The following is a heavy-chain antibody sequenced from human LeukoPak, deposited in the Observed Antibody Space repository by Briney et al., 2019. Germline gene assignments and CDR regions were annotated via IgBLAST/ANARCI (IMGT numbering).Heavy chain of an antibody. D-gene: IGHD5-24*01. V-gene: IGHV1-18*01. CDR2: ISAYNGNT. J-gene: IGHJ4*02. CDR3: ARDRGDGYNYDY. CDR1: GYTFTSYG. Sequence: ASVKVSCKASGYTFTSYGISWVRQAPGQGLEWMGWISAYNGNTNYAQKLQGRVTMTTDTSTSTAYMELSRLRSDDTAVYYCARDRGDGYNYDYWGQGTLVTVSS.